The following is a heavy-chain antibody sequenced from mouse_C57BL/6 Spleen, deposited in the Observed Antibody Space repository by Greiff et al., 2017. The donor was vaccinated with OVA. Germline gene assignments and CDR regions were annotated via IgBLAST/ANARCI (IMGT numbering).Heavy chain of an antibody. V-gene: IGHV5-4*01. D-gene: IGHD2-4*01. CDR3: ATDGRCDDYDREAWFAY. J-gene: IGHJ3*01. CDR1: GFTFSSYA. Sequence: EVMLVESGGGLVKPGGSLKLSCAASGFTFSSYAMSWVRQTPEKRLEWVATISDGGSYTYYPDNVKGRFTISRDNAKNHLYLKLSNLKYEDTAMFDCATDGRCDDYDREAWFAYWGQGTLVTVSA. CDR2: ISDGGSYT.